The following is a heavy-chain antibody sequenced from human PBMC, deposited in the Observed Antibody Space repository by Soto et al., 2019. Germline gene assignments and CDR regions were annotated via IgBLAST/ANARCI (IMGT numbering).Heavy chain of an antibody. CDR3: AKDTSKYSSNWPAYYGMDV. Sequence: QGQLVESGGGVVQPGRSLRLSCAASGFTFSSFGMQWVRQAPGKGLEWVAGISYDGSNKYYEDSVKGRFTISRDNSKNMIYLQMNSLSAEDTAVYYCAKDTSKYSSNWPAYYGMDVWGQGTTVTVSS. CDR2: ISYDGSNK. CDR1: GFTFSSFG. J-gene: IGHJ6*02. V-gene: IGHV3-30*18. D-gene: IGHD6-13*01.